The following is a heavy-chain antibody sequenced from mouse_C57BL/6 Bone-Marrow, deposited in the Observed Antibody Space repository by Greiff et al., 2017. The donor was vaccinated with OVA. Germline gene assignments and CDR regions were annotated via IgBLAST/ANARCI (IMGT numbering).Heavy chain of an antibody. CDR1: GYTFTSYW. V-gene: IGHV1-69*01. D-gene: IGHD3-3*01. J-gene: IGHJ4*01. CDR3: ARRGGPYAMDY. CDR2: IDPSDSYT. Sequence: QVQLQQPGAELVMPGASVKLSCKASGYTFTSYWMHWVKQRPGQGLEWIGEIDPSDSYTNYNQKFKGKSTLTVDKSSSTAYMQLSSLTSEDSAGYYCARRGGPYAMDYWGQGTSVTVSS.